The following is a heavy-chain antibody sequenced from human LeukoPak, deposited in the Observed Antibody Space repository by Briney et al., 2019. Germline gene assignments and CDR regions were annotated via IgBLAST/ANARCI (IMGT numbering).Heavy chain of an antibody. Sequence: SETLSLTCTVSGGSISSFYWSWIRQPPGKGLEWIGYIYYGGTTNYNPSLKSRVTISVDMSKNQFSLKVRSVTAADTAVYYCARNRGTAATPVLDQWGQGTLVTVSS. CDR3: ARNRGTAATPVLDQ. CDR1: GGSISSFY. V-gene: IGHV4-59*01. J-gene: IGHJ4*02. CDR2: IYYGGTT. D-gene: IGHD6-13*01.